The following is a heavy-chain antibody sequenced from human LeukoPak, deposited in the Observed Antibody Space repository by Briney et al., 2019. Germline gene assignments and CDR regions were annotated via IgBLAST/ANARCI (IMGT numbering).Heavy chain of an antibody. Sequence: PGGSLRLSCTASGFAVSNNYMSWVRQAPGKGLEWVSSISSSSSYIYYADSVKGRFTISRDNAKNSLYLQMNSLRAEDTAVYYCARDGSTVNHDYDYWGQGTLVTVSS. CDR1: GFAVSNNY. CDR3: ARDGSTVNHDYDY. CDR2: ISSSSSYI. J-gene: IGHJ4*02. D-gene: IGHD3-16*01. V-gene: IGHV3-21*01.